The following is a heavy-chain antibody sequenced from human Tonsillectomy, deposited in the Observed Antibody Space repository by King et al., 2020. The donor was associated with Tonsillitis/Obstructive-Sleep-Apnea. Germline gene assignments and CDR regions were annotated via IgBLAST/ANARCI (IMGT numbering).Heavy chain of an antibody. CDR3: ARDLAYCSNTTCYYYMDV. D-gene: IGHD2-2*01. CDR1: GYTFTSYG. J-gene: IGHJ6*03. Sequence: VQLVQSGAEVKKPGASVKVSCKASGYTFTSYGISWVRQAPGQGLEWMAWISGYNGNTKYAQKLQGRVTMTTDTSTSTAYMELRSLRSDDPAVYYCARDLAYCSNTTCYYYMDVWGKGTTVTVSS. V-gene: IGHV1-18*01. CDR2: ISGYNGNT.